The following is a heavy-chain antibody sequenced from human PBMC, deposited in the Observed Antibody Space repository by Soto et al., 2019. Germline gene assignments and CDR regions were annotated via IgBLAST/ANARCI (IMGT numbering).Heavy chain of an antibody. CDR3: ARGSYWFDS. CDR1: GGSVSGGSYF. Sequence: SETLSLTCTVSGGSVSGGSYFWSWVRQPPGKGLEWIGYFYYSGSTKYNPSLKSRVTILEDTSKNQFSLKLSSVTAVDTAVYYCARGSYWFDSWGQGTLVTVSS. V-gene: IGHV4-61*01. D-gene: IGHD6-13*01. J-gene: IGHJ5*01. CDR2: FYYSGST.